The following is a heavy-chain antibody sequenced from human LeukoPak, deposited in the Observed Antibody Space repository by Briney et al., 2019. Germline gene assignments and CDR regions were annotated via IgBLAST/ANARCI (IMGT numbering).Heavy chain of an antibody. D-gene: IGHD6-13*01. CDR2: ISGSGGST. CDR1: GFTFSSYA. CDR3: AKDQIAAAGYYYHGMDV. J-gene: IGHJ6*02. V-gene: IGHV3-23*01. Sequence: GGSLRLSCAASGFTFSSYAMSWVRQAPGKGLEWVSAISGSGGSTYYADSVKGRFTISRDNSKNTLYLQMNSLRAEDTAVYYCAKDQIAAAGYYYHGMDVWGQGTTVTVSS.